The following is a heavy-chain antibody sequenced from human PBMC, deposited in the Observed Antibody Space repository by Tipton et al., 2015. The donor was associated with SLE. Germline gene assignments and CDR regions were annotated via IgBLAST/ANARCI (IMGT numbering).Heavy chain of an antibody. D-gene: IGHD3-22*01. J-gene: IGHJ4*02. V-gene: IGHV4-4*08. CDR1: GGSISSYY. CDR3: ASTFYYDTSGYVH. CDR2: ISSSGGT. Sequence: TLSLTCTVSGGSISSYYWSWIRQPPGKGLEWIGHISSSGGTNYNPSLKSRVTISVDTSKNQFSLKLTSVTAADTAVYYCASTFYYDTSGYVHWGQGTLVTVSS.